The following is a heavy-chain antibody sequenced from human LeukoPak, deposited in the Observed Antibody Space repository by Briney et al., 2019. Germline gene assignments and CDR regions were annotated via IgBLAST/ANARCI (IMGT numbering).Heavy chain of an antibody. V-gene: IGHV2-5*05. CDR3: AHIVDTAMVMDY. D-gene: IGHD5-18*01. J-gene: IGHJ4*02. CDR2: IYWDDDK. CDR1: GFSLSTSGVG. Sequence: SGPTLVKPTQTLTLTCTFSGFSLSTSGVGVGWIRQPPGKALEWLALIYWDDDKRYGPSLKSRLTITKDTSKNQVVLTMTNMDPVDTATYYCAHIVDTAMVMDYWGQGTLVTVSS.